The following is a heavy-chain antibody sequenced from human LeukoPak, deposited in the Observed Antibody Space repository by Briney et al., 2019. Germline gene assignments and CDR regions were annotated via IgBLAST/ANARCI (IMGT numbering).Heavy chain of an antibody. CDR1: GFTFSSYD. Sequence: GGSLTLSCAASGFTFSSYDMHWVRQPTGKGLDWVSVVGTTGDPYYADSVKGRFTISRDNAKNSLFLQMNSLRAEDTAVYYCARESTFDIWGQGTVVTVSS. V-gene: IGHV3-13*05. J-gene: IGHJ3*02. CDR2: VGTTGDP. CDR3: ARESTFDI.